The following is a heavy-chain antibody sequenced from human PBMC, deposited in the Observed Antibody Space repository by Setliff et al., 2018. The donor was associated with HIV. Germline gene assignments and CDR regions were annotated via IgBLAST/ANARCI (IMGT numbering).Heavy chain of an antibody. CDR2: MYYSGNT. J-gene: IGHJ4*02. Sequence: SETLSLTCTVSGVSISNYYWSWIRQPPGKGLEWIGYMYYSGNTNYNPSLKSRVTISVDTSKSQFSLKLNSVTAADTAVYYFARDQSDWFYWGQGTLVTVSS. CDR3: ARDQSDWFY. V-gene: IGHV4-59*01. CDR1: GVSISNYY. D-gene: IGHD3-3*01.